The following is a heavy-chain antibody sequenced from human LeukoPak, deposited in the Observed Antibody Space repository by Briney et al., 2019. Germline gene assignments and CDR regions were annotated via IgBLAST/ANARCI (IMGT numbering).Heavy chain of an antibody. J-gene: IGHJ6*02. V-gene: IGHV1-18*01. CDR2: ISGNNGNT. Sequence: ASVKVSCKASGYTFTSYGISWVRQAPGQGLEWMGWISGNNGNTNYAQKLQGRVTMTTDTSTSTAHVELRSLRSDDTAVYYCARVTGADYYYGMDVWGQGTTVTVSS. CDR1: GYTFTSYG. D-gene: IGHD1-14*01. CDR3: ARVTGADYYYGMDV.